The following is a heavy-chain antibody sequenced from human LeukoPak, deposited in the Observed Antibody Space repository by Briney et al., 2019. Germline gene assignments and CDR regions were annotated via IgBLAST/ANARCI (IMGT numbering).Heavy chain of an antibody. CDR3: ARETSQKGAHYMDV. Sequence: SETLSLTCAVYGGSFSNYFWNWIRQPPGKGLEWIAEIHHTGHINYNPSLKSRVTISVDTSKNQFSLKLSSVTAADTAVYYCARETSQKGAHYMDVWGKGTTVTISS. CDR1: GGSFSNYF. V-gene: IGHV4-34*01. D-gene: IGHD3-16*01. J-gene: IGHJ6*03. CDR2: IHHTGHI.